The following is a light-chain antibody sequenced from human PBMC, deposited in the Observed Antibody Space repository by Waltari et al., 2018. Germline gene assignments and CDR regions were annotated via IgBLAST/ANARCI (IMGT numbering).Light chain of an antibody. CDR3: QQYLSTPPT. CDR2: WAS. CDR1: QSVLYSSNNKNY. V-gene: IGKV4-1*01. J-gene: IGKJ1*01. Sequence: DIVMTQSPDPLAVSLGERATINCKSSQSVLYSSNNKNYLAWYQQKPGQPPKLLIYWASTRGSGVPDRFSGSGSGTDFTLTISSLQAEDVAVYYCQQYLSTPPTFGQGTKVEIK.